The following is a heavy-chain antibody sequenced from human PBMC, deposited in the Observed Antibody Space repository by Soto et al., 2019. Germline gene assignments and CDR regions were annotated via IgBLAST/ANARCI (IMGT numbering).Heavy chain of an antibody. J-gene: IGHJ4*02. D-gene: IGHD6-19*01. CDR2: IIPIFGTA. Sequence: ETSVKVSCKASGGTFSSYAISWVRQAPGQGLEWMGGIIPIFGTANYAQKFQGRVTITADESTSTAYKELSSLRSEDTAVYYCASWYSSGWYFPLYYWGQGTLVTVSS. CDR1: GGTFSSYA. CDR3: ASWYSSGWYFPLYY. V-gene: IGHV1-69*13.